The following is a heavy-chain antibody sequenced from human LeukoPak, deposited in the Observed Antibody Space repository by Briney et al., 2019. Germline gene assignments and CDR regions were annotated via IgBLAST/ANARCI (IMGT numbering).Heavy chain of an antibody. V-gene: IGHV1-2*04. J-gene: IGHJ4*02. CDR1: GGTFSSYA. CDR2: INPNSGGT. D-gene: IGHD6-13*01. Sequence: EASVKVSCKASGGTFSSYAISWVRQAPGQGLEWMGWINPNSGGTNYAQKFQGWVTMTRDTSISTAYMELSRLRSDDTAVYYCARAAPGYSSSWGVDYWGQGTLVTVSS. CDR3: ARAAPGYSSSWGVDY.